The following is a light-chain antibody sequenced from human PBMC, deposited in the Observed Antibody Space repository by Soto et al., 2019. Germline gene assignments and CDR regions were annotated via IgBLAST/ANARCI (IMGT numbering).Light chain of an antibody. CDR3: QQGNSFPVT. Sequence: DIQMTQSPSSVSASVGDRVTITCRASQGISSGLAWYQQKPGKAPKLLIYAASTLQTGVPSRFSGSVSGTDFTLTISSLQPEAFATYYCQQGNSFPVTFGPGTKVDIK. J-gene: IGKJ3*01. CDR1: QGISSG. V-gene: IGKV1-12*01. CDR2: AAS.